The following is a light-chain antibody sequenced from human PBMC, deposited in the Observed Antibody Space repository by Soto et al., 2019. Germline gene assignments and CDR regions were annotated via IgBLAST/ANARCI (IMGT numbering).Light chain of an antibody. CDR2: DAS. CDR1: QSVSSY. V-gene: IGKV3-11*01. Sequence: EIVLTQSPATLSLSPGERATLSCRASQSVSSYLAWYQQNPGQAPRLLIYDASNRATGIPARFSGSGSGTDFTLTISSLEPEDFAVYYCQQRSNWPPPITFGQGTRLEIK. J-gene: IGKJ5*01. CDR3: QQRSNWPPPIT.